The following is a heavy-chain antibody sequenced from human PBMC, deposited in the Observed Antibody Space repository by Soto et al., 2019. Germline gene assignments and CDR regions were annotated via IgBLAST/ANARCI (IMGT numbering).Heavy chain of an antibody. V-gene: IGHV5-10-1*01. D-gene: IGHD2-2*02. Sequence: PGEPLKISCKGSRYNVISYWITWVRQMTGKGLEWMGWIDPTDSYTNYSPSVQSHVTISADMSINTAYLQWSSLKASDTAMYYCAATHPLYTTSRGGSYGIDVWGQGTMVTVSS. CDR2: IDPTDSYT. CDR1: RYNVISYW. CDR3: AATHPLYTTSRGGSYGIDV. J-gene: IGHJ6*02.